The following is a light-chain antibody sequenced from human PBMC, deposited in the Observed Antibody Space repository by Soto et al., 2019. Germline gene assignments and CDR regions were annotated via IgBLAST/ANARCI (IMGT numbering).Light chain of an antibody. CDR1: SSDVGGYNY. Sequence: QSALTQPASVSGSPGQSVTISCTRTSSDVGGYNYVSWYQQHPGKAPKLVLYEVNMRPSGVPNRFSGSKSGNTASLTVSGIQAEEEADYYCSSCAGSTTMVFGGGTKLTVL. V-gene: IGLV2-8*01. J-gene: IGLJ2*01. CDR3: SSCAGSTTMV. CDR2: EVN.